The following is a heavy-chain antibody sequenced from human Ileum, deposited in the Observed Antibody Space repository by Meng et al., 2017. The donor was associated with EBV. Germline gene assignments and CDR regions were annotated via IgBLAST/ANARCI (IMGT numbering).Heavy chain of an antibody. D-gene: IGHD2-15*01. CDR2: INPGIGST. J-gene: IGHJ4*02. V-gene: IGHV1-3*01. CDR1: GYKFDDYT. CDR3: AREEGGRFDS. Sequence: QVQLVQSGADMKKPGASVEISCKASGYKFDDYTIQWRRQAPGQRLEWLGWINPGIGSTYDSKTIRGRLTITMDTSASTVYMRLTSLTSEDTAVYYCAREEGGRFDSWGQGTLVTVSS.